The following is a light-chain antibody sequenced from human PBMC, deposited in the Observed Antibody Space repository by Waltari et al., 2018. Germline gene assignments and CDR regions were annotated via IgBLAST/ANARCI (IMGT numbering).Light chain of an antibody. J-gene: IGKJ3*01. Sequence: ETVMTQSPATPSVSPGERATLSCRASQSVSSNLAWYQQKPGQAPRLLIYGASTRATGIPARFSGSGSGTEFTLTISSLQSEDFAVYYCQQYNNWPPLITFGPGTKVDIK. CDR2: GAS. CDR1: QSVSSN. CDR3: QQYNNWPPLIT. V-gene: IGKV3-15*01.